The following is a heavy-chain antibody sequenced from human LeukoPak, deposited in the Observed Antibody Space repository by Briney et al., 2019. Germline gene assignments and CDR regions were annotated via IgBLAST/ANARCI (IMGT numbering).Heavy chain of an antibody. CDR2: ISYDGSNK. D-gene: IGHD6-19*01. CDR3: ASGTQWLVPIY. J-gene: IGHJ4*02. Sequence: GGSLRLSCAASGFTFSSYGMHWVRQAPGKGLEWVAVISYDGSNKYYADSVKGRFTISRDNSKNTLYLQMNSLRAEDTAVYYCASGTQWLVPIYWGQRTLVTVSS. CDR1: GFTFSSYG. V-gene: IGHV3-30*03.